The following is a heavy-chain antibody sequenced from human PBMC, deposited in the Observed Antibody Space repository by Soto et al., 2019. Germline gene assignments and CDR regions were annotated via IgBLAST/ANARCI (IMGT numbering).Heavy chain of an antibody. CDR3: AHTLVAGLGYYFDY. Sequence: QITLKESGPTLVKPTQTLTLTCTFSGFSLSTTRVGVGWIRQPPGKALEWLALIYWDDDKRYSPFLKSRHTITKDTYKNQVVLTMTNMDPMDTATYFCAHTLVAGLGYYFDYWGQGTLVTVSS. CDR2: IYWDDDK. J-gene: IGHJ4*02. V-gene: IGHV2-5*02. CDR1: GFSLSTTRVG. D-gene: IGHD6-19*01.